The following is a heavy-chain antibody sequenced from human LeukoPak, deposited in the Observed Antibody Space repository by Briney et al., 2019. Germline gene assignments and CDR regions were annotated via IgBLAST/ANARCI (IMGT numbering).Heavy chain of an antibody. CDR1: GGSISSSSYY. Sequence: SETLSLTXTVSGGSISSSSYYWGWIRQPPGKGLEWIGSIYYSGSTYYNPSLKSRVTISVDTSKNQFSLKLSSVTAADTAVYYCARQAGYYDFWSGYYIGFQHWGQGTLVTVSS. J-gene: IGHJ1*01. D-gene: IGHD3-3*01. CDR2: IYYSGST. CDR3: ARQAGYYDFWSGYYIGFQH. V-gene: IGHV4-39*01.